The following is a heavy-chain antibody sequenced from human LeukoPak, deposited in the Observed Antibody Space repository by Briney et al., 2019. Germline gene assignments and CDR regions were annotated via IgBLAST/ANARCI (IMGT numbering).Heavy chain of an antibody. Sequence: GGSLRLSCAASGFTFSGSAMSWVRQAPGKGLEWVSSISGSGSGGSTYYAGSVKGRFTISRDNSKNTLYLQMNSLIAEDTAVYYCAKSGYNRFDYWGQGTRVTVSS. CDR1: GFTFSGSA. CDR2: ISGSGSGGST. J-gene: IGHJ4*02. D-gene: IGHD5-24*01. CDR3: AKSGYNRFDY. V-gene: IGHV3-23*01.